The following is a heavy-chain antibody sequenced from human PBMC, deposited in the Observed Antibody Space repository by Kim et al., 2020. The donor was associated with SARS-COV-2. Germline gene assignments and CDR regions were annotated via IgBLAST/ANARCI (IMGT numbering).Heavy chain of an antibody. V-gene: IGHV3-23*01. CDR2: ISGTGGTT. J-gene: IGHJ4*03. CDR3: VKDREYQLLYTGWRYFD. D-gene: IGHD2-2*02. Sequence: GGSLRLSCAASGFTFSSFAMSWVRQAPGKGLEWVSAISGTGGTTYYADSVKGRFTLSRDNSNNTLFLHMTTLSADDTAIYFCVKDREYQLLYTGWRYFD. CDR1: GFTFSSFA.